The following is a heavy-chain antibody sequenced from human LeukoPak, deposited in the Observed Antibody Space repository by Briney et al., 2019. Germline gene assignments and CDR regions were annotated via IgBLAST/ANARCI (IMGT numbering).Heavy chain of an antibody. V-gene: IGHV3-33*01. J-gene: IGHJ4*02. CDR2: IWYDGSNK. CDR3: ARDRAAADLDY. CDR1: GFTFSSYG. D-gene: IGHD6-13*01. Sequence: GRSLRLSCAASGFTFSSYGMHWVRQAPGKGLEWVAVIWYDGSNKFYADSVKGRFTISRDNSKNTLCLQMNSLRAEDTAVYYCARDRAAADLDYWGQGTLVTVSS.